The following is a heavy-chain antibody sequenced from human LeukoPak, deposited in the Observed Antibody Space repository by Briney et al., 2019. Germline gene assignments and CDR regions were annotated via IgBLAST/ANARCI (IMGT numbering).Heavy chain of an antibody. V-gene: IGHV3-53*01. J-gene: IGHJ3*02. CDR1: GFTVSSNY. Sequence: GGSLRLSCVASGFTVSSNYMSWVRQAPGKGLEWVSVIHSGGGTYYADSVKGRFTISRDISKNTLYLQMNSMRAEDTAVYYCAREEYTSAWYRWPFDIWGQGTMVTVSS. D-gene: IGHD6-13*01. CDR2: IHSGGGT. CDR3: AREEYTSAWYRWPFDI.